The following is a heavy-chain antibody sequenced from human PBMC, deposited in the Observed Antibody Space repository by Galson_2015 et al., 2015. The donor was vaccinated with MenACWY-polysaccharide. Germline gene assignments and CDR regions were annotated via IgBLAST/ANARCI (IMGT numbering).Heavy chain of an antibody. V-gene: IGHV4-38-2*01. CDR2: IFHSGTT. D-gene: IGHD1-26*01. CDR3: ARVEKYSGSFYILY. Sequence: ETLSLTCAVSDYSISSGYFWGWFRQPPGQGLEWIASIFHSGTTYYNPSLKSRVTISVDTSKNQFSLKLSSVAAADTAVYYCARVEKYSGSFYILYWGQGTLVTVSS. CDR1: DYSISSGYF. J-gene: IGHJ4*02.